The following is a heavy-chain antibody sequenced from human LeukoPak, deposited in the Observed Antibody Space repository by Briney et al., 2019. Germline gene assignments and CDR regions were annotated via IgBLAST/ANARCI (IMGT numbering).Heavy chain of an antibody. CDR1: GYTFTCYY. V-gene: IGHV1-2*02. J-gene: IGHJ4*02. CDR2: INPNSGGT. Sequence: ASVKVSCKASGYTFTCYYMHWVRQAPGQGLEWMGWINPNSGGTNYAQKFQGRVTMTRDTSISTAYMELSRLRSDDTAVYYCAREHNYASALDYWGQGTLVTVSS. CDR3: AREHNYASALDY. D-gene: IGHD4-11*01.